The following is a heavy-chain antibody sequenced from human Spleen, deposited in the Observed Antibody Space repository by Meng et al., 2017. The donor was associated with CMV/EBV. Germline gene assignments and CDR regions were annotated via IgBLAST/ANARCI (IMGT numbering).Heavy chain of an antibody. CDR3: AKDITAVAGYAFDI. V-gene: IGHV3-7*03. CDR2: IKQDGSEK. CDR1: GFTFSSYW. D-gene: IGHD6-19*01. J-gene: IGHJ3*02. Sequence: GESLKNSCAGSGFTFSSYWMSWVRQAPGKGLEWVANIKQDGSEKYYVDSVKGRFTISRDNAKNSLYLQMNSLRAEDTALYYCAKDITAVAGYAFDIWGQGTMVTVSS.